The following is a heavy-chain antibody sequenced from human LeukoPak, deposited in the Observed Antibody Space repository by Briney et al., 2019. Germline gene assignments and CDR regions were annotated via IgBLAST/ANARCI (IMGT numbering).Heavy chain of an antibody. CDR2: INPDSGGT. Sequence: GASVKVSCKASGYIFTDYFMHWLRQAPGQGLEWMGWINPDSGGTNSAQNFQGRVTMTRDTSISTAYMELGSLRSDDTAVYCCARCSWENGCHWGQGSLVTVSS. V-gene: IGHV1-2*02. J-gene: IGHJ4*02. CDR1: GYIFTDYF. CDR3: ARCSWENGCH. D-gene: IGHD1-26*01.